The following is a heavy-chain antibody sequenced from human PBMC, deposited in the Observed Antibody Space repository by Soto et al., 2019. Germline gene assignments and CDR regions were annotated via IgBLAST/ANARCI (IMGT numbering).Heavy chain of an antibody. J-gene: IGHJ4*02. CDR3: TTSPYSSSWGFFAY. Sequence: GGSLRLSCAASGFTFSNAWMNWVRQAPGKGLEWVGRIKSKTDGGTTDYAAPVKGRFTISRDDSKNTLYLQMNSLKTEDTAVYYCTTSPYSSSWGFFAYWGQGTLVTVSS. CDR1: GFTFSNAW. CDR2: IKSKTDGGTT. D-gene: IGHD6-13*01. V-gene: IGHV3-15*07.